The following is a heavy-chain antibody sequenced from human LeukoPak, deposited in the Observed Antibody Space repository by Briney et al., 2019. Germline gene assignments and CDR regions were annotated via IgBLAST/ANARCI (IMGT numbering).Heavy chain of an antibody. CDR1: GGSISSYY. CDR2: IYYSGST. Sequence: PSETLSLTCTVSGGSISSYYWSWIRQPPGKGLEWIGYIYYSGSTNYNPSLKSRVTISVDTSKNQFSLKLSSVTAADAAVYYCARIGYCSGGSCSFGYWGQGTLVTVSS. CDR3: ARIGYCSGGSCSFGY. V-gene: IGHV4-59*08. D-gene: IGHD2-15*01. J-gene: IGHJ4*02.